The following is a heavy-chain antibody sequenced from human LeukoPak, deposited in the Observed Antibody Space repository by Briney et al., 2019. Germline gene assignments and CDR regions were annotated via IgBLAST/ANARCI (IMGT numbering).Heavy chain of an antibody. CDR1: GFTFSSYG. CDR2: VSSGGNS. J-gene: IGHJ4*02. CDR3: AKVRYDSSWGFES. D-gene: IGHD3-22*01. Sequence: GGSLRLSCTASGFTFSSYGMSWVRQAPGKGLDWVSAVSSGGNSNYADSVTGRFTISRDNSKNTLYLQMNGLRAEDTAVYYCAKVRYDSSWGFESWGQGTLVTVSS. V-gene: IGHV3-23*01.